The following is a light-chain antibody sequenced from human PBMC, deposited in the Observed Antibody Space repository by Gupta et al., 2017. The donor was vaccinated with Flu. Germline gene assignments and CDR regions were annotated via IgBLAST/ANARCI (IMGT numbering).Light chain of an antibody. CDR2: EVS. J-gene: IGLJ2*01. Sequence: QSALTQPPSASGSPGQSVTISCTGTSSDGGGYNYVSWYQQHPGKAPKLIIYEVSKRSAGAPCCFSGSKSATTASLTVSGLQAEDEDDYYCSAYAGSNKVFGGGTKLTVL. CDR3: SAYAGSNKV. CDR1: SSDGGGYNY. V-gene: IGLV2-8*01.